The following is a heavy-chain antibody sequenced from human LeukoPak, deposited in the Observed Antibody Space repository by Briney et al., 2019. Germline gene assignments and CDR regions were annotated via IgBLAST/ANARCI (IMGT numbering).Heavy chain of an antibody. CDR1: GYTFTSYG. V-gene: IGHV1-18*01. Sequence: GASVKVSCKASGYTFTSYGISWVRQAPGQGLEWMGWISAYNGNTNYAQKLQGRVTMTTDTSTSTAYMELRSLRSDDTAVYYCARDDYGSGSYYLYYYYGMDVWGQGTTVTVSS. CDR3: ARDDYGSGSYYLYYYYGMDV. D-gene: IGHD3-10*01. J-gene: IGHJ6*02. CDR2: ISAYNGNT.